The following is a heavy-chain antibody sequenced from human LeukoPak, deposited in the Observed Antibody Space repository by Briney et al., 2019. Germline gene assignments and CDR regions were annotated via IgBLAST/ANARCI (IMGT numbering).Heavy chain of an antibody. CDR3: ASRPLWEYSSSWVY. D-gene: IGHD6-6*01. CDR1: GGSISSYY. V-gene: IGHV4-4*09. CDR2: IYTSGST. J-gene: IGHJ4*02. Sequence: PSETLSLTCTVSGGSISSYYWSWVRQPPGKGLGWIGYIYTSGSTNYNPSLKSRVTISVDTSKNQFSLKLSSVTAADTAVYYCASRPLWEYSSSWVYWGQGTLVTVSS.